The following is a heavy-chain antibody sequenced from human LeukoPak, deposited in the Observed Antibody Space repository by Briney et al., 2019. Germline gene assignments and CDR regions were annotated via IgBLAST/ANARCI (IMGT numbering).Heavy chain of an antibody. CDR2: IIRSGSTI. CDR1: GFTFSSYS. Sequence: PGVSLRLSCAASGFTFSSYSMNWVRQSPGKGLEWVSYIIRSGSTIYYADSVKGRFTISRDNAKNSLYLQMNSLRAEDTAVYYCARDPDPYYYGSGMSYAFDIWGQGTMVTVSS. D-gene: IGHD3-10*01. V-gene: IGHV3-48*04. J-gene: IGHJ3*02. CDR3: ARDPDPYYYGSGMSYAFDI.